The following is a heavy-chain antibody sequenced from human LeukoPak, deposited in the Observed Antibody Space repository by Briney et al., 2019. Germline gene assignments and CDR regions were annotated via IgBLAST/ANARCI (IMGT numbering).Heavy chain of an antibody. CDR2: ISSSGGTR. J-gene: IGHJ4*02. CDR3: SRGREVVSATDDTFDY. Sequence: LSLTCTVSGGSISSSSYYWGWIRQPPGKGLEWVSYISSSGGTRYYADSVKGRFTISRDNAKNSLYLQMNSLRAEDTAIYYCSRGREVVSATDDTFDYWGQGTLVTVSS. CDR1: GGSISSSSYY. V-gene: IGHV3-11*04. D-gene: IGHD2-2*01.